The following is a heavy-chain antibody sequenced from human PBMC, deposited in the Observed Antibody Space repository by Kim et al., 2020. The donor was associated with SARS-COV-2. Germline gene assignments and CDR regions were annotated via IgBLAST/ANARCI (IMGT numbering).Heavy chain of an antibody. V-gene: IGHV3-30*18. J-gene: IGHJ3*02. CDR2: ISYDGSNK. Sequence: GGSLRLSCAASGFTFSSYGMHWVRQAPGKGLEWVAVISYDGSNKYYADSVKGRFTISRDNSKNTLYLQMNSLRAEDTAVYYCAKDYVAFDIWGQGTMVTVSS. D-gene: IGHD3-16*01. CDR3: AKDYVAFDI. CDR1: GFTFSSYG.